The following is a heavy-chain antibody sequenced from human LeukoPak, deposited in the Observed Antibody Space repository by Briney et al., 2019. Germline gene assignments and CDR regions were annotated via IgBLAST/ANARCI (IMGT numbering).Heavy chain of an antibody. CDR1: GFTFSTYD. CDR2: IGTAGDT. CDR3: ARVDYYDSSGFYYFDY. V-gene: IGHV3-13*01. D-gene: IGHD3-22*01. J-gene: IGHJ4*02. Sequence: GGSLRLSCAASGFTFSTYDMHWVRQATGKGLEWVSAIGTAGDTYYLGSVKGRFTISRENAKKSLYLQMNSLRAEDTAVYYCARVDYYDSSGFYYFDYWGQGTLVTVSS.